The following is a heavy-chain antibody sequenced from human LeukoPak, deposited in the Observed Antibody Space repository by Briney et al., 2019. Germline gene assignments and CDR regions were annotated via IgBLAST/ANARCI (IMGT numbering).Heavy chain of an antibody. CDR2: IYSGGST. Sequence: GGSLRLSCAASGFGVSSNYMSWVRQAPGKGLEWVSVIYSGGSTYYADSVKGRFTISRDNSKNTLYLQMKSLRAEDTAVYYCARTDETAPAEDFQHWGQGTLVTVSS. D-gene: IGHD2-21*02. CDR1: GFGVSSNY. V-gene: IGHV3-53*01. CDR3: ARTDETAPAEDFQH. J-gene: IGHJ1*01.